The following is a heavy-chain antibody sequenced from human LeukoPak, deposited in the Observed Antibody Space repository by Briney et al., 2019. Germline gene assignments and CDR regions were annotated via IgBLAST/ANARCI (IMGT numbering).Heavy chain of an antibody. D-gene: IGHD3-22*01. CDR1: GGSISSDNW. CDR3: ATRLYYDSTGYFDY. J-gene: IGHJ4*02. V-gene: IGHV4-4*02. CDR2: VYQRGRP. Sequence: SGTLSLTCAVSGGSISSDNWWSWVRQSPGKGLEWIGEVYQRGRPNYNPSLKDRVTMSVDKSKNQFSLKLSSVTAADTAVYHCATRLYYDSTGYFDYWGQGTLVTVSS.